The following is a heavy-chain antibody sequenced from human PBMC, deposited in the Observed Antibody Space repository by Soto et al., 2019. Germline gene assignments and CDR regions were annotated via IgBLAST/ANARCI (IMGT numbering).Heavy chain of an antibody. CDR3: ARAGRAGALRFLEWLLPFDY. CDR1: GYTFTSYG. D-gene: IGHD3-3*01. CDR2: SSAYNGNT. Sequence: QVQLVQSGAEVKKPGASVKVSCKASGYTFTSYGISWVRQAPGQGLEWMGWSSAYNGNTNYAQKLQGRVTMTTDTSTSTAYMELRSLRSDDTAVYYCARAGRAGALRFLEWLLPFDYWGQGTLVTVSS. V-gene: IGHV1-18*01. J-gene: IGHJ4*02.